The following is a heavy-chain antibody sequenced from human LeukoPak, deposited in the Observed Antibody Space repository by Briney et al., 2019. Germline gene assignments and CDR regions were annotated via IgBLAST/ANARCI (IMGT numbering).Heavy chain of an antibody. D-gene: IGHD6-19*01. V-gene: IGHV3-23*01. J-gene: IGHJ4*02. CDR1: GFTFSSYA. CDR2: ISGSGGST. Sequence: GGSLRLSCAASGFTFSSYAMSWVRQAPGKGLEWVSAISGSGGSTYYADSVKGRFTISRDNSKNSLYLQVNSLRAEDTAVYYCAKASGSGWYYFDYWGQGTLVTVSS. CDR3: AKASGSGWYYFDY.